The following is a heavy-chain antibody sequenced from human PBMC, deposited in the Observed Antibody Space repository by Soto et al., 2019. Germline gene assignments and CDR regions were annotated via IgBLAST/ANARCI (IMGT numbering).Heavy chain of an antibody. Sequence: VASVKVSCKASGYTFTSYAMHWVRQAPGQRLEWMGWINAGNGNTKYSQKFQGRVTITRDTSASTAYMELSSLRSEDTAVYYCASCAGPSYYYYGMDVWGQGTTVTVSS. CDR3: ASCAGPSYYYYGMDV. V-gene: IGHV1-3*01. D-gene: IGHD2-21*01. CDR2: INAGNGNT. CDR1: GYTFTSYA. J-gene: IGHJ6*02.